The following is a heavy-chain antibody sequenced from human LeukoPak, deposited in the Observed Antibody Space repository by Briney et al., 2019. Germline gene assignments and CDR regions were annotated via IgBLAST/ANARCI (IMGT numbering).Heavy chain of an antibody. CDR1: GYTFTGYY. V-gene: IGHV1-2*02. J-gene: IGHJ4*02. D-gene: IGHD6-6*01. Sequence: ASVKVSCKASGYTFTGYYMHWVRQAPGQGLEWMGWINPNSGGTKFAQNFQGRVTMTRDTSINTAYMELSRLRSDDTAVYYCARGEYTSSSIFDYWGQGTLVTVSS. CDR2: INPNSGGT. CDR3: ARGEYTSSSIFDY.